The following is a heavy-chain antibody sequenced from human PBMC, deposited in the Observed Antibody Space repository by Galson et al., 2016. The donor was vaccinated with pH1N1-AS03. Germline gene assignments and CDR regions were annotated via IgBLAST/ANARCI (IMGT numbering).Heavy chain of an antibody. CDR2: IDWNDNK. V-gene: IGHV2-70*11. Sequence: PALVKPTQTLTLTCTFSGFSLSTSGMCVSWIRQPPGKALEWLARIDWNDNKYYSTSLKTRLTISKDTSKNQVVLTMTNMDPVDTATYYCARFHYGDYPGGFDPWGQRTLVTVSS. D-gene: IGHD4-17*01. J-gene: IGHJ5*02. CDR1: GFSLSTSGMC. CDR3: ARFHYGDYPGGFDP.